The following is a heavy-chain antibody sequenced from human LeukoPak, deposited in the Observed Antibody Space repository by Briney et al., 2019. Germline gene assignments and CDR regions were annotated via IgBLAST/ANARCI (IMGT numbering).Heavy chain of an antibody. V-gene: IGHV3-30-3*01. CDR3: ARAGEYYYYYYGMDV. J-gene: IGHJ6*02. D-gene: IGHD3-10*01. CDR1: GFTFSSYA. Sequence: GRSLRLSCAASGFTFSSYAMHWVRQAPGKGLEWVAVISYDGSNKYYADSVKGRFTISRDNSKNTLYLQMNSLRAEDTAVYYCARAGEYYYYYYGMDVWGQGTTVTVSS. CDR2: ISYDGSNK.